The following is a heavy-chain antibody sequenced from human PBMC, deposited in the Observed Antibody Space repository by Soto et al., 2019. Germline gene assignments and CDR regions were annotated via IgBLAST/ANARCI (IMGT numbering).Heavy chain of an antibody. J-gene: IGHJ4*01. V-gene: IGHV1-2*02. Sequence: GASVKVSCKTSGYTFSGHFLQWVRQAPGAGPEWMGWINPNTGNTKYGQKLEGRVTMTRDMSSSTAYMELTRLTVDDTAVYFCARAGSYCSGGSSSFAYWG. CDR2: INPNTGNT. D-gene: IGHD2-15*01. CDR3: ARAGSYCSGGSSSFAY. CDR1: GYTFSGHF.